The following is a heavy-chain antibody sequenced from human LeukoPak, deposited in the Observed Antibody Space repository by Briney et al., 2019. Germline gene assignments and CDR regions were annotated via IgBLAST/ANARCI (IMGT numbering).Heavy chain of an antibody. CDR1: GYSISSGYY. Sequence: PSETLSLTCTVSGYSISSGYYWGWIRPPPGKGLEWIGSIYHSGSTYYNPSLKSRVTISVDTSKNQFSLKLSSVTAADTAVYYCARDLRLGYCSGGSCSGEPFDPWGQGTLVTVSS. J-gene: IGHJ5*02. CDR2: IYHSGST. V-gene: IGHV4-38-2*02. CDR3: ARDLRLGYCSGGSCSGEPFDP. D-gene: IGHD2-15*01.